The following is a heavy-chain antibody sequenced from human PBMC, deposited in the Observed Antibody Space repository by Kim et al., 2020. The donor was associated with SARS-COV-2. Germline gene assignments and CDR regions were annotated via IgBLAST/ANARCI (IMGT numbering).Heavy chain of an antibody. CDR2: T. V-gene: IGHV3-13*01. Sequence: TSERDPVKGRFTIARENATNSLDLQMNSLGAGDTAVYYCASASSWYYFDSWGQGTLVTVSS. D-gene: IGHD6-13*01. CDR3: ASASSWYYFDS. J-gene: IGHJ4*02.